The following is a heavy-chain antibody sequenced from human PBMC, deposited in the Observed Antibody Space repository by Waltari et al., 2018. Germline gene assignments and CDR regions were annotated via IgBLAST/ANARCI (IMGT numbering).Heavy chain of an antibody. CDR1: GGTFSSYA. CDR2: TIHAFGTA. D-gene: IGHD3-16*01. J-gene: IGHJ6*02. V-gene: IGHV1-69*14. Sequence: QVQLVQSGAEVKKPGSSVKVSCKASGGTFSSYAISWVRQAPGQGLEWKEDTIHAFGTANQDRSAQVEVRSTRKKSTTPAYMGLGSRRAEDTAVYYCARGQSGGGGMDVWGQGTTVTVSS. CDR3: ARGQSGGGGMDV.